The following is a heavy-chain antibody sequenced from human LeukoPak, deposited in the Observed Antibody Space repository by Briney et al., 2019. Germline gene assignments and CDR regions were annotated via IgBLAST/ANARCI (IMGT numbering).Heavy chain of an antibody. Sequence: GGSLRLSCEASGFTFDDYAMHWVRHVPWRVPEWFSGISWNSGSIGYADSVKGRFTISRDNAKNSLYLQMNSLRVEDTAVYYCARVYSSTSGKGMDVWGQGTTVTVSS. CDR2: ISWNSGSI. D-gene: IGHD6-13*01. CDR1: GFTFDDYA. CDR3: ARVYSSTSGKGMDV. J-gene: IGHJ6*02. V-gene: IGHV3-9*01.